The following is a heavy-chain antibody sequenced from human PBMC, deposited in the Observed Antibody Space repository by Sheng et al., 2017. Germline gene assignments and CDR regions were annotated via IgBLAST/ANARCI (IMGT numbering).Heavy chain of an antibody. Sequence: QVQLVQSGAEVMKPGASVKISCKASGYTFTSQYLHWVRQAPGQGLDWMGLINPSGGETLYAQNFQGRVTMTRDTSANTVFLELNSLTSEDTAIYYCARGGDYSPPKFYSMDIWDQGP. CDR2: INPSGGET. J-gene: IGHJ6*02. D-gene: IGHD2-21*01. CDR3: ARGGDYSPPKFYSMDI. CDR1: GYTFTSQY. V-gene: IGHV1-46*01.